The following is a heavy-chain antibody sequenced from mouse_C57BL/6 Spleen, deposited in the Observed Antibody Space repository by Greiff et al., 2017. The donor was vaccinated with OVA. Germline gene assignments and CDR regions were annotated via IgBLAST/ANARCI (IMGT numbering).Heavy chain of an antibody. J-gene: IGHJ3*01. V-gene: IGHV1-15*01. CDR2: IDPETGGT. Sequence: QVQLQQSGAELVRPGASVTLSCKASGYTFTDYEMHWVKQTPVHGLEWIGAIDPETGGTAYNEKFKGKAILTADKSSSTAYMELRSLASEDSAVYYCTRSTGFAYWGQGTLVTVSA. CDR3: TRSTGFAY. CDR1: GYTFTDYE.